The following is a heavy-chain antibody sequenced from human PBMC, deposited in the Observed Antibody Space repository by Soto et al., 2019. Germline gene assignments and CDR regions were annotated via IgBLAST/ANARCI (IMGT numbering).Heavy chain of an antibody. Sequence: EVQLVQSGAEVKKPGESLKISCQGSGYSFNSYWIGWVRQMPGKGLEWMGIIYPGDSHTRYSPSFQGQVTISADKSINTAYLQWSSLKASDTAMYYCARRHYDSGSYRDDAFDIWGQGTMVTVSS. V-gene: IGHV5-51*03. D-gene: IGHD3-10*01. CDR2: IYPGDSHT. J-gene: IGHJ3*02. CDR3: ARRHYDSGSYRDDAFDI. CDR1: GYSFNSYW.